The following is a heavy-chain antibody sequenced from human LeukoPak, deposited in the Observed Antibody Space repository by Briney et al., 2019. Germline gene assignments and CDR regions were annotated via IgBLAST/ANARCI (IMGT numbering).Heavy chain of an antibody. D-gene: IGHD6-13*01. CDR3: AGGSSWYRGIDY. V-gene: IGHV3-30*03. Sequence: QPGGSLRLSCAASGFTFSSYGMHWVRQAPGKGLEWVALISNDAGNYYYADSVKGRFTISRDNSKNTLYLQMNSLRAEDTAVYFCAGGSSWYRGIDYWGQGTLVTVSS. CDR2: ISNDAGNY. J-gene: IGHJ4*02. CDR1: GFTFSSYG.